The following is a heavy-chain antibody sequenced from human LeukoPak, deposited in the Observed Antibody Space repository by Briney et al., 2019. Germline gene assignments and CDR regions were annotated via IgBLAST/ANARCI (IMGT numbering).Heavy chain of an antibody. J-gene: IGHJ4*02. CDR1: GYTFTGYY. V-gene: IGHV1-2*02. Sequence: ASVKVSCKASGYTFTGYYMHWVRQAPGQGLEWMGWINPNSGGTNYAQKFQGRVTMTRDTSISTAYMELGRLRSDGTAVYYCARDRVPLDSSSSLDFDYWGQGTLVTVSS. CDR2: INPNSGGT. CDR3: ARDRVPLDSSSSLDFDY. D-gene: IGHD6-6*01.